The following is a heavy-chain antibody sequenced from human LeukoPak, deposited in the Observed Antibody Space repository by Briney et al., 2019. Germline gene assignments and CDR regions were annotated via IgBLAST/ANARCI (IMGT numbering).Heavy chain of an antibody. CDR3: ARGGGIYGYWYFDL. V-gene: IGHV3-7*01. CDR2: IKQDGSEK. J-gene: IGHJ2*01. D-gene: IGHD2/OR15-2a*01. Sequence: PGGALRLSCAASGFTFSNYWMSWVRQAPGKGREWVANIKQDGSEKYYVDSVKGRFTISRDNAKNSLYLQMNSLRAEDTSVYYCARGGGIYGYWYFDLWGRGTLVTVSS. CDR1: GFTFSNYW.